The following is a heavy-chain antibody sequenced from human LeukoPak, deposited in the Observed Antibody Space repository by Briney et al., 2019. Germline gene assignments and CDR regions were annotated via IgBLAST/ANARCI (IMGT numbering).Heavy chain of an antibody. J-gene: IGHJ5*02. CDR2: ISAYNGNT. CDR1: GYTFTSYG. CDR3: ARAIRLGYSSGPNWFDP. Sequence: ASVKVSCKASGYTFTSYGISWVRQAPGQGLEWMGWISAYNGNTNYAQKLQGRVTMTTDTSTSTAYMELRSLRSDDTAVYYGARAIRLGYSSGPNWFDPWGQGTLVTVSS. V-gene: IGHV1-18*01. D-gene: IGHD6-19*01.